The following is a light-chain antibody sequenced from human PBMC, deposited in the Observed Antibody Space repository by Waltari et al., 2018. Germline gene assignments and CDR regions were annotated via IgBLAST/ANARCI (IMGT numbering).Light chain of an antibody. CDR2: KIS. CDR1: QSLLSTDGNTY. V-gene: IGKV2-30*01. CDR3: MHGGHWPYT. Sequence: VVLTQSPLSLPVTPGQPSSISCSSSQSLLSTDGNTYLNWFQQRPGQSPRRLLYKISNRDSGVPDRFSGSGSGTDFTLKISRVEAEDVGIYYCMHGGHWPYTFGQGTKLEIE. J-gene: IGKJ2*01.